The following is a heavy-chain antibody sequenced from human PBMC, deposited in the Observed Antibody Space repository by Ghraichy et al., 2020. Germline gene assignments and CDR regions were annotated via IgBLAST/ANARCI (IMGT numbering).Heavy chain of an antibody. D-gene: IGHD2-15*01. CDR1: GFTFSNYA. Sequence: GGSLRLSCAASGFTFSNYAMSWVRQAPGKGLEWVSAIRGSGTSTYYADSVKGRFTISRDNSKNTLYLQMNSLRVEDTAVYYCVQDLTYCSGVTCYSRIHLHFWGQGTLVTVSS. CDR2: IRGSGTST. CDR3: VQDLTYCSGVTCYSRIHLHF. J-gene: IGHJ1*01. V-gene: IGHV3-23*01.